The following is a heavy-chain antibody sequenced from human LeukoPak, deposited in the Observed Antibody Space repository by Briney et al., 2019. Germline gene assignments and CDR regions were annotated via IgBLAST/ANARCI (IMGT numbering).Heavy chain of an antibody. V-gene: IGHV3-73*01. CDR2: IRSKANSYAT. J-gene: IGHJ5*02. Sequence: GGSLKLSCAASGFTFRGSAMHWVRQASGKGLEWVGRIRSKANSYATAYAASVKGRFTISRDDSKNTAYLQMNSLKTEDTAVYYCTRPGGYGNWFDPWGQGTLVTVSS. D-gene: IGHD3-16*01. CDR3: TRPGGYGNWFDP. CDR1: GFTFRGSA.